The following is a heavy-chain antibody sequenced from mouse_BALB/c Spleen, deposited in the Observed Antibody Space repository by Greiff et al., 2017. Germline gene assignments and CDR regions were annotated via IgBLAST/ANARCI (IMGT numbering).Heavy chain of an antibody. Sequence: DVQLVESGGGLVQPGGSRKLSCAASGFTFSSFGMHWVRQAPEKGLEWVAYISSGSSTIYYADTVKGRFTISRDNPKNTLFLQMTSLRSEDTAMYYCAREDYYGSSPFDYWGQGTTLTVSS. CDR2: ISSGSSTI. CDR1: GFTFSSFG. CDR3: AREDYYGSSPFDY. V-gene: IGHV5-17*02. D-gene: IGHD1-1*01. J-gene: IGHJ2*01.